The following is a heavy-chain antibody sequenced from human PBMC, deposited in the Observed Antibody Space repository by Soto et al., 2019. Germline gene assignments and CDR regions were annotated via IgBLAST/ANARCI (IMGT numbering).Heavy chain of an antibody. Sequence: QLQLQESGPGLVKPSETLSLTCTVSGGSISSSSYYWGWIRQPPGKGLEWIGSIYYSGSTYYNPSLKGRVTISVDTSKNQFSLKLSSVTAADTAVYYCARTVAATITPYDCWGQGTLVTVSS. J-gene: IGHJ4*02. CDR3: ARTVAATITPYDC. D-gene: IGHD2-15*01. CDR2: IYYSGST. V-gene: IGHV4-39*01. CDR1: GGSISSSSYY.